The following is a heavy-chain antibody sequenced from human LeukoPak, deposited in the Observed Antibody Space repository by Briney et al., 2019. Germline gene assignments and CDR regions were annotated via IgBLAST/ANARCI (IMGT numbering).Heavy chain of an antibody. Sequence: SETLSLTCAVYGGSFSGYYWSWIRQPPGKGLEWIGEINHSGSTNSISSLMSRVTISVDTSKNQFSLKLSSVTAADTAMYYCARLSGSLYRVGIRYFDYWGQGTLDTVSS. CDR2: INHSGST. D-gene: IGHD3-16*01. CDR1: GGSFSGYY. V-gene: IGHV4-34*01. J-gene: IGHJ4*02. CDR3: ARLSGSLYRVGIRYFDY.